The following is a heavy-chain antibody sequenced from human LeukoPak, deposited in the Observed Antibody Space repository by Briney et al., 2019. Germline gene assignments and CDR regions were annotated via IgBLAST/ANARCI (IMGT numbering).Heavy chain of an antibody. V-gene: IGHV3-15*01. D-gene: IGHD3-22*01. CDR3: TTAQFFNSSGSLAY. J-gene: IGHJ4*02. CDR1: GFTFSFSA. CDR2: FTSKTDGGTT. Sequence: GGSLKLSCAASGFTFSFSAVHWVRQASGKGLEWVGRFTSKTDGGTTDYAAPVRGRFTISRDDLKDTLYLQMNSLKTEDTAVYYCTTAQFFNSSGSLAYWGQGTLVTVSS.